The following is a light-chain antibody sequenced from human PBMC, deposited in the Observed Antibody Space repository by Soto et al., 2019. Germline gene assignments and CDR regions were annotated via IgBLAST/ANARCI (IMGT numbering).Light chain of an antibody. CDR3: QVYNNGPPG. CDR1: QGIGNY. CDR2: GAS. J-gene: IGKJ5*01. Sequence: DIQMTQSPSSLSASVGDRVPITCRASQGIGNYLAWYQHKPGKVPKLLIYGASTLQSRVPSRFSGGGSGTEFTLTISGLQIEDLATYYCQVYNNGPPGFGQGTRLEIK. V-gene: IGKV1-27*01.